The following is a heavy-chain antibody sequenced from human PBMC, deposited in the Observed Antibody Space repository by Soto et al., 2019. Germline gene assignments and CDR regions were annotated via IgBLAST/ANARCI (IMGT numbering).Heavy chain of an antibody. D-gene: IGHD6-13*01. CDR3: ARDLSGGSSWYEFDS. CDR2: VHYSGAT. J-gene: IGHJ4*02. Sequence: LSLTCTVSGDSIRSSYWSWVRQPPGKGLEWIGYVHYSGATNSNPSLKSRVTISADTSKNQFSLKVVSVTPSDTAVYFCARDLSGGSSWYEFDSWGPGTLVTVSS. CDR1: GDSIRSSY. V-gene: IGHV4-59*01.